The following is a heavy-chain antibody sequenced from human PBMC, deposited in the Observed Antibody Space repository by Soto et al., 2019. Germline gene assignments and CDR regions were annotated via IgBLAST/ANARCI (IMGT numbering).Heavy chain of an antibody. CDR3: AKGTLVSVYDLDY. J-gene: IGHJ4*01. Sequence: EVQLLDSGGGLVQPGGSLRLSCAASGFTFSNYVMNWVRQAPGKGLDWVSAISASGGSTYYADSVKGRFTISSDNSKNTPYLQMSSLRAEDTAVYYCAKGTLVSVYDLDYWGHGTLGTVSS. CDR2: ISASGGST. CDR1: GFTFSNYV. V-gene: IGHV3-23*01. D-gene: IGHD5-12*01.